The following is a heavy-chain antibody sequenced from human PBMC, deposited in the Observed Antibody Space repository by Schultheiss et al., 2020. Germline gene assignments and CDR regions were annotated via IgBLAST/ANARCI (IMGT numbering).Heavy chain of an antibody. CDR1: GGSISSYY. D-gene: IGHD3-10*02. V-gene: IGHV4-59*12. CDR2: IYHSGST. J-gene: IGHJ6*04. CDR3: ARELWSGWTTRDSLYGMDV. Sequence: SEALSLTCTVSGGSISSYYWSWIRQPPGKGLEWIGYIYHSGSTYYNPSLKSRVTISVDTSTNQFSLKLSSVTAADTAVYYCARELWSGWTTRDSLYGMDVWGKGTMVTVSS.